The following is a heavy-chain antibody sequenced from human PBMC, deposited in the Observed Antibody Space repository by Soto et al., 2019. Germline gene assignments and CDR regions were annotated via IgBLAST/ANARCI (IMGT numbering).Heavy chain of an antibody. CDR2: IYHSGST. D-gene: IGHD3-10*01. V-gene: IGHV4-4*02. CDR3: ARVRVTMVRGVIITSGYYGTDV. J-gene: IGHJ6*02. CDR1: GGSISSSNW. Sequence: SETLSLTCAVSGGSISSSNWWSWVRQPPGKGLEWIGEIYHSGSTNYNPSLKSRVTISVDKSKNQFSLKLSSVTAADTAVYYCARVRVTMVRGVIITSGYYGTDVWGQGTTVTVSS.